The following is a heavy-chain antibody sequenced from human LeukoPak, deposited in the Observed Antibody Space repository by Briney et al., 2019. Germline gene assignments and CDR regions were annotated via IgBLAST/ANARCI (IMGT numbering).Heavy chain of an antibody. J-gene: IGHJ6*04. D-gene: IGHD2-15*01. CDR3: ARGLEVVVAATFHYGMDV. CDR1: GGSISSSSYY. CDR2: IYYSGST. Sequence: SETLSLTCTVSGGSISSSSYYWGWIRQPPGKGLEWIGSIYYSGSTYYNPSLKSRVTISVDRSKNQFSLKLSSVTAADTAVYYCARGLEVVVAATFHYGMDVWGKGTTVTVSS. V-gene: IGHV4-39*01.